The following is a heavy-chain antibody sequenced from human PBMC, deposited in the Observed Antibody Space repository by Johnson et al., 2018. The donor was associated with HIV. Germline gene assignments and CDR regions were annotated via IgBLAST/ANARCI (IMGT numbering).Heavy chain of an antibody. Sequence: QVQLVESGGGLVQPGGSLRLSCAASGFTVSTNYMTWVRQAPGKGLEWVAVISYDGSNKYYADSVKGRFTISRDNSKNTLYLQMNSLRAEDTAGYYCASCGGDCRDVWGQGTKVTVSS. CDR3: ASCGGDCRDV. V-gene: IGHV3-30-3*01. CDR1: GFTVSTNY. J-gene: IGHJ3*01. D-gene: IGHD2-21*02. CDR2: ISYDGSNK.